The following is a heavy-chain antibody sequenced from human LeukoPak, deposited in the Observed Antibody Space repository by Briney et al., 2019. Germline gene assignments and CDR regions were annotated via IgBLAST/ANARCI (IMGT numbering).Heavy chain of an antibody. V-gene: IGHV1-8*01. CDR2: MNPNSGNT. Sequence: ASVKVSCKASGYTFTSYDINWVRQATGQGLEWMGWMNPNSGNTGYAQKLQGRVTMTTDTSTSTAYMELRSLRSDDTAVYYCARVGNYDFWSGNAPITFDYYGMDVWGQGTTVTVSS. CDR3: ARVGNYDFWSGNAPITFDYYGMDV. CDR1: GYTFTSYD. D-gene: IGHD3-3*01. J-gene: IGHJ6*02.